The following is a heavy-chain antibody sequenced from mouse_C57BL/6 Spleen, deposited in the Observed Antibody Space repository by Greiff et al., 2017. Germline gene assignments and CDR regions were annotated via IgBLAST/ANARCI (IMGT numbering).Heavy chain of an antibody. CDR2: ISSGSSTI. D-gene: IGHD1-1*01. V-gene: IGHV5-17*01. J-gene: IGHJ1*03. CDR3: ARGDYGSSYGYFDV. Sequence: EVKVVESGGGLVKPGGSLTLSCAASGFTFSDYGMHWVRQAPEKGLEWVAYISSGSSTIYYAATVKGRFTISRDNAKNTLFLQMTSLRSEDTAMYYCARGDYGSSYGYFDVWGTGTTVTGSS. CDR1: GFTFSDYG.